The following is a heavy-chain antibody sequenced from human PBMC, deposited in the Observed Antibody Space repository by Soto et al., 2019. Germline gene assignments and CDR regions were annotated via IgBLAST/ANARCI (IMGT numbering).Heavy chain of an antibody. CDR1: TFTLSSYS. CDR3: VREDNAFDL. Sequence: GGSLRLSCAASTFTLSSYSMNWVRQAPGKGLEWLALIWKDGTIEYYADSVRGRFTVSADNPKSTMYLQMNGLTAEDTTVYYCVREDNAFDLWGQGTPVTVS. J-gene: IGHJ3*01. CDR2: IWKDGTIE. V-gene: IGHV3-33*08.